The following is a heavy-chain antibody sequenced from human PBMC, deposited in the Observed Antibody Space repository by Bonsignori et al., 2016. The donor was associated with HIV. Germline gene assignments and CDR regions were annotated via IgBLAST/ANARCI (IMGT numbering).Heavy chain of an antibody. D-gene: IGHD2-21*01. V-gene: IGHV3-66*01. CDR3: ARAGYCGPTHCLHFDY. CDR2: IYSGGNT. J-gene: IGHJ4*02. Sequence: WIRQPPGKGLEWVSTIYSGGNTYYTDSVKGRFTISTDNSKNTLYLQMNSLRLDDTAVYFCARAGYCGPTHCLHFDYWGQGNLVTVSS.